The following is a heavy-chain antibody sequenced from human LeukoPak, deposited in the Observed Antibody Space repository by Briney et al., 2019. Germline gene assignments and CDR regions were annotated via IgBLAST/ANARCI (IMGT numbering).Heavy chain of an antibody. J-gene: IGHJ1*01. Sequence: SETLSLTCAVYGGSFSGYYWSWIRQPPGKGLEWIGEINHSGSTNYNPSLKSRVTISVDTFKNQFSLKLNSVTAADTAVYYCARGQPGYFQDWGQGTLVTVSS. CDR1: GGSFSGYY. D-gene: IGHD2-2*01. CDR2: INHSGST. V-gene: IGHV4-34*01. CDR3: ARGQPGYFQD.